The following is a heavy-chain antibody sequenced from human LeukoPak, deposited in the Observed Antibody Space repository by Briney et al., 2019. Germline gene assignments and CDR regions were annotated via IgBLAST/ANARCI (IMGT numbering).Heavy chain of an antibody. D-gene: IGHD3-10*01. V-gene: IGHV3-23*01. CDR1: GFTFSSYA. J-gene: IGHJ4*02. Sequence: GGSLRLSCAASGFTFSSYAMTWVRQAPGKGLKWVLAISGSGGSKYYADSVKGRFTISRDNSKNTLYLQMNSLRAEDTAVYYCAKDDRITMVRGVVTGFDYWGQGTLVTVSS. CDR3: AKDDRITMVRGVVTGFDY. CDR2: ISGSGGSK.